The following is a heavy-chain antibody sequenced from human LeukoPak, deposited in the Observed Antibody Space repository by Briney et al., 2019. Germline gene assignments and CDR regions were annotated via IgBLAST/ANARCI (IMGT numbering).Heavy chain of an antibody. J-gene: IGHJ4*02. D-gene: IGHD3-16*01. Sequence: ASVKVSCKASGYTFSGYYIHWVRQAPGQGLEWMGIINPSGGSTSYAQKFQGRVTMTRDTSTSTVYMELSSLRSEDTAVYYCARVVRLGHPDYWGQGTLVTVSS. CDR2: INPSGGST. V-gene: IGHV1-46*01. CDR3: ARVVRLGHPDY. CDR1: GYTFSGYY.